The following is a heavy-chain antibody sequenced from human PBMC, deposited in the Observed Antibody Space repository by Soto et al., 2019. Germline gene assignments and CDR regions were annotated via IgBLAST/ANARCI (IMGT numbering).Heavy chain of an antibody. CDR2: INPNSGGT. Sequence: ASVKVSCKASGYTFTGYYMHWVRQAPGQGLEWMGWINPNSGGTNYAKKFQGRVTMTRDTSISTAYMELSRLRSDDTAVYYCARFYSYGYFALDYWGQGTMVTVYS. CDR3: ARFYSYGYFALDY. J-gene: IGHJ4*02. D-gene: IGHD5-18*01. CDR1: GYTFTGYY. V-gene: IGHV1-2*02.